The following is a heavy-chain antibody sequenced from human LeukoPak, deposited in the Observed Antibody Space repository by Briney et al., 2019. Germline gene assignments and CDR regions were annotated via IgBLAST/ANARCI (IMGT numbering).Heavy chain of an antibody. D-gene: IGHD3-3*01. J-gene: IGHJ6*03. Sequence: GGSLRPSCAASAFTFTSYSMNWVRQAPGKGLEWVSSISSSSSDIYYADSVKGRFTISRDNAKNSLYLQMNSLRAEDTAVYYCARVPPNDFWSGHFYYYHMGVWGKGTTVTVSS. CDR1: AFTFTSYS. CDR3: ARVPPNDFWSGHFYYYHMGV. CDR2: ISSSSSDI. V-gene: IGHV3-21*01.